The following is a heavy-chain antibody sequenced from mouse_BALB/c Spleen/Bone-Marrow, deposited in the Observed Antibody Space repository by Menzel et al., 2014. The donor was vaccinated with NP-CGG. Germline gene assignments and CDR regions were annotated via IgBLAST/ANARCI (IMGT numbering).Heavy chain of an antibody. CDR3: ARGLYGDSVY. D-gene: IGHD2-13*01. J-gene: IGHJ2*01. V-gene: IGHV1-69*02. CDR1: GYTFTSYW. CDR2: IDPSDSYT. Sequence: QVQLQQSGADLVKPGASVKLSCKASGYTFTSYWMHWVKQRPGQGLEWIGEIDPSDSYTNYNQKFKGKATLTVDKSSSTAYMQLSSLTSEDSAVYYCARGLYGDSVYWGHGTTLTVSS.